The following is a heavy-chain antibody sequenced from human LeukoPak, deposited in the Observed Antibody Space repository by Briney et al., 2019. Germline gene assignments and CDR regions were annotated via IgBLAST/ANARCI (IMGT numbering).Heavy chain of an antibody. CDR2: ISYDGSNK. J-gene: IGHJ5*02. CDR1: GFTFSSYG. CDR3: ARDLNAWFDP. V-gene: IGHV3-30*03. Sequence: GRSLRLSCAASGFTFSSYGMHWVRQAPGKGLEWVAVISYDGSNKYYADSVKGRFTISRDNSKNTLYLQMNSLRAEDTAVYYCARDLNAWFDPWGQGTLVTVSS.